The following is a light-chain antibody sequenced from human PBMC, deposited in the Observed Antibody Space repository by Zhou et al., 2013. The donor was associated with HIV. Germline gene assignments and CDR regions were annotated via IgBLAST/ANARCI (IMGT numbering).Light chain of an antibody. CDR2: NDD. V-gene: IGLV1-44*01. CDR1: NSNIGSNP. CDR3: QSYDVNMSEYV. J-gene: IGLJ1*01. Sequence: QSVLTQPPSVSEIPGQRVTISCSGSNSNIGSNPVNWYQQFPGTAPKLLIYNDDQRPSGVPDRFSGSKSGTSASLAISGLQSEDEGHYYCQSYDVNMSEYVFGTGTKVTV.